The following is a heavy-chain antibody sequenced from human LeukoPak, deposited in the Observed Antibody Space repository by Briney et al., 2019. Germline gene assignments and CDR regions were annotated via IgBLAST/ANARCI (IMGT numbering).Heavy chain of an antibody. V-gene: IGHV4-59*01. Sequence: SETLSLTCTVSGGSISSYYWSWIRQPPGKGLEWIGYIYYSGSTNYNPSLKSRVTISVDTSKNQFSLKLSSVTAADTAVYYCARGGGNYYYYYMDVWGKGTTVTISS. CDR3: ARGGGNYYYYYMDV. CDR1: GGSISSYY. CDR2: IYYSGST. J-gene: IGHJ6*03.